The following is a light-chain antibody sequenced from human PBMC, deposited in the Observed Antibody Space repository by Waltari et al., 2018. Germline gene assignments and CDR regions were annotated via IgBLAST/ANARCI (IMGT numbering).Light chain of an antibody. J-gene: IGKJ4*01. CDR1: QGIFSA. Sequence: AFQLTQSPSSLSASVGDRVTISFRASQGIFSALAWSQQKPGQPPKLLINAASTLESGVPSRFSGSGSGTDFTLTLSSLEAEDFATYYCQQFNTYPLTFGGGTRVDIK. V-gene: IGKV1-13*02. CDR2: AAS. CDR3: QQFNTYPLT.